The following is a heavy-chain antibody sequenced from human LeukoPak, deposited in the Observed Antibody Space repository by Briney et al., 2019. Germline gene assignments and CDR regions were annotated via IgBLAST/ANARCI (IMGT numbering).Heavy chain of an antibody. V-gene: IGHV3-48*01. Sequence: GGSLRLSCAASGFTFSSYSMNWVRQAPGKGLEWVSYISSSSSTLYYADSVKGRFTISRDNAKNSLYLQMNSLRAEDTAVYYCARQSFQGIVVVPAASDCWGQGTLVTVSS. CDR3: ARQSFQGIVVVPAASDC. CDR1: GFTFSSYS. J-gene: IGHJ4*02. CDR2: ISSSSSTL. D-gene: IGHD2-2*01.